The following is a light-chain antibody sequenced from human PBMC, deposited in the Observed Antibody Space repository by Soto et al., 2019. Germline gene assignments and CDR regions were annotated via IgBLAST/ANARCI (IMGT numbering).Light chain of an antibody. CDR3: QHYNSYAEA. J-gene: IGKJ1*01. CDR1: QTISSW. Sequence: DIQMTQSPSTLSGSVGDRATITCRASQTISSWLAWYQQKPGKAPKLLIYKASTLKSGVPSRFSGSGSGTEFTLTISSLQPDDLATYYCQHYNSYAEAFGQGTKVELK. CDR2: KAS. V-gene: IGKV1-5*03.